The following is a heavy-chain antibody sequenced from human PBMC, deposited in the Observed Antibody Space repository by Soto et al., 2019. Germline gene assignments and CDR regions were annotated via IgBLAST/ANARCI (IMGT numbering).Heavy chain of an antibody. CDR3: ARDGYSYGYSFDY. Sequence: QVQLVQSGAEVKKPGASVKVSCKASGYTFTGYYMHWVRQAPGQGLEWMGWINPNSGGTNYAQKVQGRVTMTRDTSISTAYMELSRLRSDDTAVYYCARDGYSYGYSFDYWGQGTLVTVSS. V-gene: IGHV1-2*02. J-gene: IGHJ4*02. CDR2: INPNSGGT. CDR1: GYTFTGYY. D-gene: IGHD5-18*01.